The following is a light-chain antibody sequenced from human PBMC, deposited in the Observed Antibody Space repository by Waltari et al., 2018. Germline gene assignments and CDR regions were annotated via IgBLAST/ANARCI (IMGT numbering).Light chain of an antibody. CDR1: QNINNN. J-gene: IGKJ4*01. Sequence: EVVMTRSPAALSVSPGERVTLSCKASQNINNNLAWYQQKPGQSPRLLIYDASTRATGVPARFSGSGSGTEFTLTISSLQSEDCAVYYCQQYTRWPPLTFGGGTKVEIK. CDR3: QQYTRWPPLT. CDR2: DAS. V-gene: IGKV3-15*01.